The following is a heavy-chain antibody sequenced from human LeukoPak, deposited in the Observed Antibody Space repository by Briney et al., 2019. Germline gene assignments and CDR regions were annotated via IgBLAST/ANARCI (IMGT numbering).Heavy chain of an antibody. CDR2: INIDGSRT. V-gene: IGHV3-74*01. CDR3: ARVEEAAAFNP. J-gene: IGHJ5*02. CDR1: GFTFSSYW. Sequence: GGSLRLSCAASGFTFSSYWMHWVRQAPGKGLVWVSRINIDGSRTSYADSVKGRFTISRDNAKHTVYLQMNSLRAEDTAVYYCARVEEAAAFNPWGQGTLVTVSS. D-gene: IGHD6-13*01.